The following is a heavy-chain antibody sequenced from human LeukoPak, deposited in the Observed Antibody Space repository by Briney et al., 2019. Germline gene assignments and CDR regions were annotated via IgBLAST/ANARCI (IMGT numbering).Heavy chain of an antibody. V-gene: IGHV4-31*03. J-gene: IGHJ4*02. Sequence: KSSETLSLTCTVSGGSISSGGYYWSWIRQHPGKGVEWIGYIYYSGSTYYNPSLKSRVTISVDTSKNQFSLKLSSVTAADTAVYHCARAKDDYGGNFDYWGQGTLVTVSS. CDR2: IYYSGST. CDR3: ARAKDDYGGNFDY. D-gene: IGHD4-23*01. CDR1: GGSISSGGYY.